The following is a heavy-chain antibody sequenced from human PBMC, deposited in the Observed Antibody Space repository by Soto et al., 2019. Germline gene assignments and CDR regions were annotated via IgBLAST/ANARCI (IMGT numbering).Heavy chain of an antibody. Sequence: PGGSLRLSCAASGFTFSTYAMSWVRQAPGKGLEWVSSISGSGGGTYYADSVKGRFTISRDNSKNTLYLQMNSLRAEDTAVYYCSKGVHGDYSWYFDLWGRGTLVTVSS. CDR3: SKGVHGDYSWYFDL. CDR2: ISGSGGGT. V-gene: IGHV3-23*01. CDR1: GFTFSTYA. J-gene: IGHJ2*01. D-gene: IGHD4-17*01.